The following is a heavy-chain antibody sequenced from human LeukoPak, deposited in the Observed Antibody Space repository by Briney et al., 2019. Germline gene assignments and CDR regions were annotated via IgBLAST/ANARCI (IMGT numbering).Heavy chain of an antibody. CDR2: ISYDGSNK. D-gene: IGHD4-17*01. Sequence: PGGSLRLSCAASGFSISNSAMSWVRQAPGKGLEWVAVISYDGSNKYYADSVKGRFTISRDNSKNTLYLQMNSLRAEDTAVYYCARGSRTVTRGWFDPWGQGTLVTVSS. J-gene: IGHJ5*02. V-gene: IGHV3-30*04. CDR1: GFSISNSA. CDR3: ARGSRTVTRGWFDP.